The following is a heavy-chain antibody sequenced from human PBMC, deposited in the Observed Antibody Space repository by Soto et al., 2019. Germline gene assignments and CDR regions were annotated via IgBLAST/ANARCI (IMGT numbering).Heavy chain of an antibody. CDR3: ARQTFDSSGYFTWGYFDY. D-gene: IGHD3-22*01. Sequence: QVQLVESGGGVVQPGRSLRLSCAASGFTFSSYAMHWVRQAPGKGLEWVAVISYDGSNKYYADSVKGRFTISRDNSKNTLYLLMNILRAEDTAVYYCARQTFDSSGYFTWGYFDYWGQGTLVTVSS. CDR2: ISYDGSNK. V-gene: IGHV3-30-3*01. J-gene: IGHJ4*02. CDR1: GFTFSSYA.